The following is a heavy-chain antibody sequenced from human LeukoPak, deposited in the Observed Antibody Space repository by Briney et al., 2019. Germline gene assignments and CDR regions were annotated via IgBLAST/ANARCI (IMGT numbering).Heavy chain of an antibody. J-gene: IGHJ4*02. CDR1: GISFASYW. D-gene: IGHD3-22*01. Sequence: PGGSLRLSCAASGISFASYWVTWVRQAPGKGLGWVANIGQDGTETVYVGSVKGRFTISRDNARKLLFLQMNSLRADDTAVYYCAIPSSYDGSRYYHAYWGQGTLVSVSS. CDR2: IGQDGTET. V-gene: IGHV3-7*01. CDR3: AIPSSYDGSRYYHAY.